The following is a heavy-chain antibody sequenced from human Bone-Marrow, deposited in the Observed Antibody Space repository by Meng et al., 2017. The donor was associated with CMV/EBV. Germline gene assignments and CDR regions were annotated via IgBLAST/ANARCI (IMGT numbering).Heavy chain of an antibody. CDR3: AKDANYVTH. D-gene: IGHD1-7*01. CDR2: IRYDGSNK. V-gene: IGHV3-30*02. CDR1: GFTFSSYG. J-gene: IGHJ4*02. Sequence: GGSLRLSCAASGFTFSSYGMHWVRQAPGKGLEWVAFIRYDGSNKYYADSVKGRFTITRDTSNTTLYLQMNSLRAEDTAVYYCAKDANYVTHWGQGTLVTVSS.